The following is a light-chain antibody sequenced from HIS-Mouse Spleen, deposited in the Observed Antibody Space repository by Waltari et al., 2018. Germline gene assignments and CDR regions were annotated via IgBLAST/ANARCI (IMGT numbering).Light chain of an antibody. Sequence: QSALTQPASVSGSPGQSITISGTGTSRDVGSYNLVSRYQQHPGKAPKLMIYEGSKRPSGVSNRFSGSKSGTTASLTISGLQAEDEADYYCCSYAGSSTWVFGGGTKLTVL. CDR2: EGS. CDR1: SRDVGSYNL. J-gene: IGLJ3*02. V-gene: IGLV2-23*01. CDR3: CSYAGSSTWV.